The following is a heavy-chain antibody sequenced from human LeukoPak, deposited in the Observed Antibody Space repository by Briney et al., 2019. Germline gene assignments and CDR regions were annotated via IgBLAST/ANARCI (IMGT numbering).Heavy chain of an antibody. J-gene: IGHJ2*01. CDR1: GFTFSSHA. CDR2: ITGRGGST. Sequence: GGSLRLSCAASGFTFSSHAMTWVRQAPGKGLEWVSSITGRGGSTYYADSVKGRFTISRDNAKNSPYLQMNSLRAEDTAVYYCARGESKGGGTFKGGWYFDLWGRGTLVTVSS. V-gene: IGHV3-21*04. CDR3: ARGESKGGGTFKGGWYFDL. D-gene: IGHD2-15*01.